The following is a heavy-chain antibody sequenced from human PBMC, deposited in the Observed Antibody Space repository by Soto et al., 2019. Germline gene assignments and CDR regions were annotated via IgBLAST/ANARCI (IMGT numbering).Heavy chain of an antibody. CDR1: GGSISSSSYY. J-gene: IGHJ4*02. D-gene: IGHD6-13*01. CDR2: IYYSGST. Sequence: QLQLQESGPGLVKPSETLSLTCTVSGGSISSSSYYWGWIRQPPGKGLEWIASIYYSGSTYYNPSLKSRVTISVDTSKNQFSLKLSSVTAAAAAVYYFARRVAAACTFDYWGQGTLVTVSS. V-gene: IGHV4-39*01. CDR3: ARRVAAACTFDY.